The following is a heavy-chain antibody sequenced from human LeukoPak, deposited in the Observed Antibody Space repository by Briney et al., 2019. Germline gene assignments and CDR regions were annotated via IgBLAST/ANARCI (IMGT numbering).Heavy chain of an antibody. CDR3: AGTTVTRYYFDY. D-gene: IGHD4-17*01. V-gene: IGHV4-59*08. CDR1: GGSISNYY. Sequence: SETLSLTCTVSGGSISNYYWSWIRQPPGKGLEWIGYIYYSGSTNYNPSLKSRVTISVDTSKNQFCLKLSSVTAADTAVYYCAGTTVTRYYFDYWGEGTLVTVPS. CDR2: IYYSGST. J-gene: IGHJ4*02.